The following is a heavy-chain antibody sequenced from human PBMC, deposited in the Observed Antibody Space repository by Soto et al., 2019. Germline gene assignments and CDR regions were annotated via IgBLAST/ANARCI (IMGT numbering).Heavy chain of an antibody. V-gene: IGHV3-30*18. CDR1: GFTFSSYG. CDR3: AKDRAIFGVVSYYGMDV. D-gene: IGHD3-3*01. CDR2: ISYDGSNK. Sequence: SGGSLRLSCAASGFTFSSYGMHWVRQAPGKGLEWVAVISYDGSNKYYADSVKGRFTISRDNSKTTLYLQMNSLRAEDTAVYYCAKDRAIFGVVSYYGMDVWGQGPTVTVSS. J-gene: IGHJ6*02.